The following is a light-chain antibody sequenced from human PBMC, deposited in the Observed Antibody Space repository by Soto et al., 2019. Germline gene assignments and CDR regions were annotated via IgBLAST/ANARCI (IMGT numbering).Light chain of an antibody. CDR1: NIGTKS. CDR3: QVWDSNGDPWV. Sequence: SYQLTQPPSVSVAPGQTARITWWGNNIGTKSVHWYQQKPGQAPVLVVFDDTDRPSGIPERFSGSNSGNTATLIIDRVEAGDEADYYCQVWDSNGDPWVFGGGTKLTV. CDR2: DDT. J-gene: IGLJ3*02. V-gene: IGLV3-21*02.